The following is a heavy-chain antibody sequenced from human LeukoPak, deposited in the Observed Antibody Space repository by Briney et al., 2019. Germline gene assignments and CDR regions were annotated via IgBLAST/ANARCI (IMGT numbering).Heavy chain of an antibody. D-gene: IGHD1-1*01. J-gene: IGHJ5*02. CDR1: GASVSTSPYY. CDR2: IFNIGPA. V-gene: IGHV4-61*10. Sequence: SETLSLTCKVSGASVSTSPYYWTWIRQPAGKGLEWIGRIFNIGPANYNPSFKSRVTISRDTSKNDFSLNLNSVTAADTAVYYCAASWNDERCFDPWGQGTLVIVSS. CDR3: AASWNDERCFDP.